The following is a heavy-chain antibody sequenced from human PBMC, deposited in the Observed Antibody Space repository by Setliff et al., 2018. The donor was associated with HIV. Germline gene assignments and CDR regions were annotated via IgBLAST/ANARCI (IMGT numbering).Heavy chain of an antibody. CDR2: IYYSGST. CDR3: ARVETTVTSRLDY. V-gene: IGHV4-59*11. Sequence: ETLSLTCTVSGGSISSHYWSWIRQPPGKGLEWIGSIYYSGSTNYNPSLKSRVTISVDTSKNQFSLKLSSVTAADTAVYYCARVETTVTSRLDYWGQGTLVTVS. J-gene: IGHJ4*02. D-gene: IGHD4-17*01. CDR1: GGSISSHY.